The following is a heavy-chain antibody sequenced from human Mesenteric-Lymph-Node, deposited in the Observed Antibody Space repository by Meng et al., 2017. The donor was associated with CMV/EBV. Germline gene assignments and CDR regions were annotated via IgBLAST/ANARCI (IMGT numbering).Heavy chain of an antibody. CDR2: ISGSGGST. D-gene: IGHD6-6*01. Sequence: GESLKISCAASGFTFSSYAMSWVRQAPGKGLEWVSAISGSGGSTYYADSVKGRFTISRDNSKNTLYLQMNSLRAEDTAVYYCARAGWRIAARPWGQGTLVTVSS. V-gene: IGHV3-23*01. CDR1: GFTFSSYA. CDR3: ARAGWRIAARP. J-gene: IGHJ5*02.